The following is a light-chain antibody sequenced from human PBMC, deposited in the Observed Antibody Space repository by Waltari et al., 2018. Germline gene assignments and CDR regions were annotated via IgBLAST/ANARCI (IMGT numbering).Light chain of an antibody. CDR3: QQANSFPLT. V-gene: IGKV1D-12*01. J-gene: IGKJ4*01. Sequence: DIQMTQSPSPVSASVGDRVTITGRASLGIHTWLAWYQQKPGKAPKLLIYAASSLHSGVPSSFSGSGSGTDFTLTIDSLQPEDFATYYCQQANSFPLTFGGGTKVEI. CDR1: LGIHTW. CDR2: AAS.